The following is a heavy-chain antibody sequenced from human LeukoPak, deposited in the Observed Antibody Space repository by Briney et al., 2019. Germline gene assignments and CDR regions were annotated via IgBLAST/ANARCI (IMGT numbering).Heavy chain of an antibody. J-gene: IGHJ4*02. D-gene: IGHD3-16*01. V-gene: IGHV4-59*01. CDR2: IYYSGST. CDR1: GGSISSYY. CDR3: ARVWGSGLDY. Sequence: SETLSLTCTVSGGSISSYYWSWIRQPPGKGLEWIGYIYYSGSTNYNPSLKSRVTISVDTSKNQFSLKLSSVTAADTAVYYCARVWGSGLDYWGQGTLVTVSS.